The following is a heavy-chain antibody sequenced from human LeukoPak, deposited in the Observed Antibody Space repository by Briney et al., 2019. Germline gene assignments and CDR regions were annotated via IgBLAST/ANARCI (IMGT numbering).Heavy chain of an antibody. D-gene: IGHD6-13*01. CDR3: ARGLIIAAAAVDYNWFDP. V-gene: IGHV1-2*02. Sequence: PGASVKVSCKASGYTFTGYYMHWVRQAPGQGLEWMGWINPNSGGTNYAQKFQGRVTMTRDTSISTAYMELSRLRSDDTAVYYCARGLIIAAAAVDYNWFDPWGQGTLVTVSS. CDR2: INPNSGGT. CDR1: GYTFTGYY. J-gene: IGHJ5*02.